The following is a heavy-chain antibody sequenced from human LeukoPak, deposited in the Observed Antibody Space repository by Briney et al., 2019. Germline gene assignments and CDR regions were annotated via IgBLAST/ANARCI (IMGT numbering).Heavy chain of an antibody. CDR3: ARDGLELRWFDP. Sequence: KTGGFLSLSCAASGFTFSSYGMKWVRQAPGKVLDWVSSISSSSSYIYYADSVKGRFTISRDNAKNSLYLQMNSLRAEDTAVYYCARDGLELRWFDPWGQGTLVTVSS. J-gene: IGHJ5*02. D-gene: IGHD1-7*01. CDR2: ISSSSSYI. CDR1: GFTFSSYG. V-gene: IGHV3-21*01.